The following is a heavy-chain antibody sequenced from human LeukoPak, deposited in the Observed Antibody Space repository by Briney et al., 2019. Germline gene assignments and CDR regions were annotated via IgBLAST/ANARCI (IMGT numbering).Heavy chain of an antibody. CDR3: ARGETTLRYFDYFDY. CDR2: INAGNGNT. V-gene: IGHV1-3*01. J-gene: IGHJ4*02. CDR1: GYTFTSYA. D-gene: IGHD3-9*01. Sequence: GASVKVSCEASGYTFTSYAMHWVRQAPGQRLEWMGWINAGNGNTKYSQKFQGRVTITRDTSASTAYMELSSLRSEDTAVYYCARGETTLRYFDYFDYWGQGTLVTVSS.